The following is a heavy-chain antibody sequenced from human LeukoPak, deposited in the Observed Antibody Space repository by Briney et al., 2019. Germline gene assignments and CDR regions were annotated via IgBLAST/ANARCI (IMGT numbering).Heavy chain of an antibody. J-gene: IGHJ3*01. D-gene: IGHD3-10*01. Sequence: GGSLRLSCAASGFTLSDYWMHWVRQALGKGLEWISRIYSDESSAYYADSVKGRFTISRDNAKKTLYLQMNSLRAKDTAMYYCARVSGSRNYYFGAFDAWGQGTMVTVSA. CDR2: IYSDESSA. CDR3: ARVSGSRNYYFGAFDA. V-gene: IGHV3-74*01. CDR1: GFTLSDYW.